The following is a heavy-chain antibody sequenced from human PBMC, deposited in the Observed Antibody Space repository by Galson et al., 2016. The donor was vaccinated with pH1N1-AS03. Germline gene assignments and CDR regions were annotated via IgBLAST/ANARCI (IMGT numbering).Heavy chain of an antibody. CDR1: GFRFTTYW. J-gene: IGHJ4*02. D-gene: IGHD5-24*01. CDR3: ARGDGYNYYFDY. Sequence: QSGAEVKKPGESLMISCKASGFRFTTYWIAWVRQLPGGGLEWMGFIYPGDSDTKYSPSFQGQVTISADKSTSTAYLRWNSLKASDTAMYYCARGDGYNYYFDYWGQGTLVTVSS. V-gene: IGHV5-51*03. CDR2: IYPGDSDT.